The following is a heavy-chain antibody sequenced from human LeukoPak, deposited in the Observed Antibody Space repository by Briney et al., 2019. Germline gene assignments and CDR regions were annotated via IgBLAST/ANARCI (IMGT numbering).Heavy chain of an antibody. CDR1: GYTFTSYG. CDR3: ARDKYSQTAAADNY. V-gene: IGHV1-18*01. Sequence: ASVKVSCKASGYTFTSYGISWVRQAPGQGLEWMGWISAYNGNTNYAQKFQGRVTITTDESTSTAYMELSSLRSEDTAVYYCARDKYSQTAAADNYWGQGTLVTVSS. CDR2: ISAYNGNT. D-gene: IGHD6-13*01. J-gene: IGHJ4*02.